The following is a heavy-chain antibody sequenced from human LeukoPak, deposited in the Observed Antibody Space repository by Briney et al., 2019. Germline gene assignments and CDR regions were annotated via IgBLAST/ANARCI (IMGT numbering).Heavy chain of an antibody. Sequence: GGSLRLSCAASGFTFSSYNMNWVRQAPGKGLEWVSFISASGTSISYADSLRGRFTISRDNAKNFLYLQMNSLRAEDTAVYYCAKDRPHSSSWYQGGAFDIWGQGTTVTVSS. CDR2: ISASGTSI. D-gene: IGHD6-13*01. CDR3: AKDRPHSSSWYQGGAFDI. V-gene: IGHV3-48*01. CDR1: GFTFSSYN. J-gene: IGHJ3*02.